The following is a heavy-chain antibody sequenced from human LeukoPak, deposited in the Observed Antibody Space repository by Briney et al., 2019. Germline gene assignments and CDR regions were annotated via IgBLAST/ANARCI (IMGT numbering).Heavy chain of an antibody. D-gene: IGHD5-12*01. Sequence: ASVKVSCNASGYTFTGYYIHWVRQAPGQLLEWMGWINPNSGGTNYAQKFQGWVTMTRETSISTAYMELSRLRSDDTAVYYCARAGGGGYSGYEEGRQANYYYYYGMDVWGKGTTVTVSS. CDR1: GYTFTGYY. V-gene: IGHV1-2*04. CDR3: ARAGGGGYSGYEEGRQANYYYYYGMDV. CDR2: INPNSGGT. J-gene: IGHJ6*04.